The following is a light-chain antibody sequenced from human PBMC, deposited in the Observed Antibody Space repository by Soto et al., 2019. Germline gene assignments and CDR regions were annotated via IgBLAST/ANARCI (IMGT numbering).Light chain of an antibody. J-gene: IGKJ1*01. Sequence: IVITQSPATLSLSPGERATLSCRASQSVSSNYLAWYQQKPGQAPRLLIYATSTRATGIPDRFSGSGSVTDFTLTISRLEPEDFAVYYCQQFDISPWTFGQGTKVDI. CDR1: QSVSSNY. V-gene: IGKV3-20*01. CDR2: ATS. CDR3: QQFDISPWT.